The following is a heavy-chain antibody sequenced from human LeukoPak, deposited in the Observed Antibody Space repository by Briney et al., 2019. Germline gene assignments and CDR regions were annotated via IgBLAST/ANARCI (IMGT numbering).Heavy chain of an antibody. CDR3: ARQYDYYYYMDV. CDR1: GYSFTTYW. V-gene: IGHV5-51*01. J-gene: IGHJ6*03. Sequence: GESLKISCKASGYSFTTYWIGWVRQMPGKGLEWMGIIYPGDSDTRYSPSFQGQVTISADKSISTAYLQWSSLKASDTAIYYCARQYDYYYYMDVWGKGTPVTVSS. CDR2: IYPGDSDT.